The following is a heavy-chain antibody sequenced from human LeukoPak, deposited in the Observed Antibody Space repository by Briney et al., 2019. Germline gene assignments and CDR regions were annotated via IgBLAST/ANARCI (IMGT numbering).Heavy chain of an antibody. CDR3: ARDHHAYYDSSGYYSGPYYFDY. J-gene: IGHJ4*02. V-gene: IGHV1-18*01. Sequence: ASVKVSCMASGGTFSSYGISWVRQAPGQGLEWMGWISAYNGNTNYAQKLQGRVTMTTDTSTSTAYMELRSLRSDDTAVYYCARDHHAYYDSSGYYSGPYYFDYWGQGTLVTVSS. CDR2: ISAYNGNT. D-gene: IGHD3-22*01. CDR1: GGTFSSYG.